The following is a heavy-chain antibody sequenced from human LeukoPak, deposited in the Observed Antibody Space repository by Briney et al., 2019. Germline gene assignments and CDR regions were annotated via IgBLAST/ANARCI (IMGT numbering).Heavy chain of an antibody. CDR3: ARAWGSPYYFDH. J-gene: IGHJ4*02. D-gene: IGHD3-16*01. V-gene: IGHV1-2*02. CDR1: VYSFTGYF. Sequence: ASVKVSCKDSVYSFTGYFLYWVRQAPGQGLEWMGWMNPNNGLTNNTQKFKGRVSMARHTSSATGYMELNRPTSDHPAVFYCARAWGSPYYFDHRGQGTLVSVSS. CDR2: MNPNNGLT.